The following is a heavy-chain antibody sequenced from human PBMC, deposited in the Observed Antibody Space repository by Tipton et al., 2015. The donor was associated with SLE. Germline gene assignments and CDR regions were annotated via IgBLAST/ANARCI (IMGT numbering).Heavy chain of an antibody. J-gene: IGHJ6*02. V-gene: IGHV4-61*09. Sequence: TLSLTCTVSGGSISSGSYYWSWIRQPAGKGLEWIGHIYTSGSTNYNPSLKSRVTMSADTSKNQFSLKLSSVTAADTAVYYCAREMTTIIYYYYGMDVWGQGTTVTVSS. CDR3: AREMTTIIYYYYGMDV. CDR2: IYTSGST. D-gene: IGHD5-24*01. CDR1: GGSISSGSYY.